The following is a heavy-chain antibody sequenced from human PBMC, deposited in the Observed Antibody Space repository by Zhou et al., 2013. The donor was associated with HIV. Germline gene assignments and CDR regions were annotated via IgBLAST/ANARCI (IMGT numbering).Heavy chain of an antibody. J-gene: IGHJ3*02. V-gene: IGHV1-18*01. CDR2: ISGDSGET. D-gene: IGHD3-9*01. Sequence: GQGLEWMGWISGDSGETDYARKFQGRVTMTTDTSTSTAYMEVKSLRPDDTAVYYCARDRGNSDWSASEAFDIWGQGTMVTVSS. CDR3: ARDRGNSDWSASEAFDI.